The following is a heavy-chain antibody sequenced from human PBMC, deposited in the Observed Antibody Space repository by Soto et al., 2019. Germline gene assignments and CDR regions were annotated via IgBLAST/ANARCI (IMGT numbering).Heavy chain of an antibody. J-gene: IGHJ4*02. V-gene: IGHV1-3*01. CDR2: IAAGNGRT. Sequence: QVKLVQSGAEVKKPGASVKVSCKASGYTFTDYAVHWVRQAPGQRLEWMGWIAAGNGRTRYSQNFQGRVTITRDTSATTAYIVVSGLRSEDTAVYYCAKGSQMWTPDYWGQGTLVTVSS. D-gene: IGHD2-21*01. CDR1: GYTFTDYA. CDR3: AKGSQMWTPDY.